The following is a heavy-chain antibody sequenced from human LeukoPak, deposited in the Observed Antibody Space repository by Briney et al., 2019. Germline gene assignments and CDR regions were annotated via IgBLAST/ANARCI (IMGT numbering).Heavy chain of an antibody. CDR3: ARAQNYHDRSGFSDDTFDV. V-gene: IGHV1-2*06. CDR1: GYTFTDNY. Sequence: ASVKVSCKASGYTFTDNYIHWVRQAPGQGLEWMGRVNPDSGGINYAQKFQGRVTMTRDTSINTAFVELRRLRSDDTATYYCARAQNYHDRSGFSDDTFDVWGHGTMITVSS. J-gene: IGHJ3*01. D-gene: IGHD3-22*01. CDR2: VNPDSGGI.